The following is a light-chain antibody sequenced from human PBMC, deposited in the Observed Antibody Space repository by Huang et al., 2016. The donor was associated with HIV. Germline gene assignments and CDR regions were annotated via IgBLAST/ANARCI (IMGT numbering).Light chain of an antibody. CDR1: QSVSSY. Sequence: EIVLTQSPATLSLSPGERATLSCRARQSVSSYLAWSQQKPGQAPRLLIYDASNRDTGSPARFSGSGSGTDFTLTISSLEPEDFAVYYCQQRSNWPPWTFGQGTKVEIK. CDR3: QQRSNWPPWT. V-gene: IGKV3-11*01. J-gene: IGKJ1*01. CDR2: DAS.